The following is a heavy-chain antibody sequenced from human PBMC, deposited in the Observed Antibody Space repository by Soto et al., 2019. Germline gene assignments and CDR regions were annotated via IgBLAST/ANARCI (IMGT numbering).Heavy chain of an antibody. V-gene: IGHV4-34*01. CDR2: INHSGST. D-gene: IGHD2-15*01. CDR3: ARGRVVGRYYYGMDV. J-gene: IGHJ6*02. Sequence: SETLSLTCAVYGGSFSGYYGSWIRQPPGKGLEWIGEINHSGSTNHNPSLKSRVTISVDTSKNQFSLKLSSVTAADTAVYYCARGRVVGRYYYGMDVWGQGTTVTVSS. CDR1: GGSFSGYY.